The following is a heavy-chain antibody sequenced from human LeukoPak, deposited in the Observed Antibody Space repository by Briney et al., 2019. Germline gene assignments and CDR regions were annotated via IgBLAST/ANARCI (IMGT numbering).Heavy chain of an antibody. Sequence: GGSLRLSCAASGFTFSTYAVSWVRQAPGKGLEWVSVISGGGGNTYYADSVKGRFTISRDNSKNTLYLQMNNLRAEDTALYYCAKGLSGYVPFDYWGQGTLVVVSS. CDR3: AKGLSGYVPFDY. V-gene: IGHV3-23*01. D-gene: IGHD5-12*01. CDR2: ISGGGGNT. J-gene: IGHJ4*02. CDR1: GFTFSTYA.